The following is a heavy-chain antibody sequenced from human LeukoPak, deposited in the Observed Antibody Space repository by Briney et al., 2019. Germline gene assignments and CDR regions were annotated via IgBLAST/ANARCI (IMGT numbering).Heavy chain of an antibody. CDR2: IKSKTDGGTT. V-gene: IGHV3-15*01. D-gene: IGHD6-6*01. CDR1: GFTFSNAW. Sequence: GGSLRLSCAASGFTFSNAWMSWVRQAPGKGLEWVGRIKSKTDGGTTDYAAPVKGRFTISRDDSKNTLYLQMNSLKTEDTAVYYCTTDLFLGLVEVVYWGQGTLVTVSS. CDR3: TTDLFLGLVEVVY. J-gene: IGHJ4*02.